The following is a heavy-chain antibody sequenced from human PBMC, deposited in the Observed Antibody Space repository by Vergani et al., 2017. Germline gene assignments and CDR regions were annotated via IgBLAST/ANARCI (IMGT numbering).Heavy chain of an antibody. Sequence: QVQLVQSGAEVKKPGASVKVSCKASGYTFTSYYMHWVRQAPGQGLEWMGIINPSGGSTSYAQKFQGRVTMTRDTSTSTVYMELSSLRSEDTAVYYCATXPPYYDFWSGYRGDYYYYMDVWGKGTTVTVSS. D-gene: IGHD3-3*01. CDR2: INPSGGST. V-gene: IGHV1-46*03. CDR1: GYTFTSYY. CDR3: ATXPPYYDFWSGYRGDYYYYMDV. J-gene: IGHJ6*03.